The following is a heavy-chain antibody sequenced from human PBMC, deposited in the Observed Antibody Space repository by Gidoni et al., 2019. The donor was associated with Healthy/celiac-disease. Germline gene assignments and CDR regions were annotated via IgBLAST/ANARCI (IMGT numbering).Heavy chain of an antibody. CDR1: GGSFSGYS. D-gene: IGHD1-26*01. CDR2: INHSGRT. J-gene: IGHJ4*02. CDR3: ARSLRTPVGFDY. Sequence: QVQLQQWGAGLLKPSETLSLTCAVYGGSFSGYSWSWSRQPPGKGLEWIGEINHSGRTNYNPSLKSRVTISVDTSKNQFSLKLSSVTAADTAVYYCARSLRTPVGFDYWGQGTLVTVSS. V-gene: IGHV4-34*01.